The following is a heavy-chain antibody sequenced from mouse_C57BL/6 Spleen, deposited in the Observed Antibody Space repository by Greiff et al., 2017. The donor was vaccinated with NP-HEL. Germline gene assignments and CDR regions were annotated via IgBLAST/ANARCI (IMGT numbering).Heavy chain of an antibody. V-gene: IGHV1-52*01. CDR3: ARGVYYGSSVWYFDV. CDR2: IDPSDSET. Sequence: QVQLQQPGAELVRPGSSVKLSCKASGYTFTSYWMHWVKQRPIQGLEWIGNIDPSDSETHYNQKFKDKATLTVDKSSSTAYMQLSSLTSEDSAVYYCARGVYYGSSVWYFDVWGTGTTVTVSS. J-gene: IGHJ1*03. CDR1: GYTFTSYW. D-gene: IGHD1-1*01.